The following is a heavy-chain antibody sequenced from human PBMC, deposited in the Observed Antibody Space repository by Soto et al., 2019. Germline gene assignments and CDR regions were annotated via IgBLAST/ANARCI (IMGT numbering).Heavy chain of an antibody. D-gene: IGHD2-21*02. CDR2: ISYDGSNK. V-gene: IGHV3-30*18. CDR3: AKDSRIVVVTAPYDY. Sequence: QVQLVESGGGVVQPGRSLRLSCAASGFTFSSYGMHWVRQAPGKGLEWVAVISYDGSNKYYADSVKGRFTISRDNSKNTLYLQMNSLRAEDTAVYYCAKDSRIVVVTAPYDYWGQGTPVTVSS. CDR1: GFTFSSYG. J-gene: IGHJ4*02.